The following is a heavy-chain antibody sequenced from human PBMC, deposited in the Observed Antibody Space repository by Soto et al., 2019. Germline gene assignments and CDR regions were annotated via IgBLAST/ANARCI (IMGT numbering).Heavy chain of an antibody. CDR2: ISSSSSTI. Sequence: EVQLVESGGGLVQPGGSLRLSCAASGFTFSSYSMNWVRQAPGKGLEWVSYISSSSSTIYYADSVKGQFTISRDNAKNSLYLQMNSLRAEDTAVYYCARDGGQWLNWFDPWGQGTLVTVSS. V-gene: IGHV3-48*01. CDR3: ARDGGQWLNWFDP. J-gene: IGHJ5*02. D-gene: IGHD6-19*01. CDR1: GFTFSSYS.